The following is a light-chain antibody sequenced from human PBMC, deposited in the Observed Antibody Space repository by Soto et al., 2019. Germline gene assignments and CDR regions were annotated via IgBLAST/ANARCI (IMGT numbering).Light chain of an antibody. CDR2: GAS. V-gene: IGKV3-15*01. J-gene: IGKJ1*01. CDR1: QSVNSN. Sequence: EIVMTQSPATLSVSPGERATLSCRASQSVNSNLAWYQQKPGQAPRLLIYGASTRATGIPARFSGSGSGTEFTLTISSLQSEDFAAYYCQRHGATFGQGTKVDIK. CDR3: QRHGAT.